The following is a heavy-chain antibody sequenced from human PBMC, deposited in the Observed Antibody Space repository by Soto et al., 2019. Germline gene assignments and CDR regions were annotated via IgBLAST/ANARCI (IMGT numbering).Heavy chain of an antibody. CDR3: AREQQPFYYYDMDV. D-gene: IGHD6-13*01. Sequence: GGSLRLSCAASGFTFSNYWMHWVRQAPGKGLVWVSRISSDGSSTSYADSVKGRFTISRDNAKNTLYLQMNSLRAEDTAVYYCAREQQPFYYYDMDVWGQGTTVTVSS. CDR2: ISSDGSST. J-gene: IGHJ6*02. CDR1: GFTFSNYW. V-gene: IGHV3-74*01.